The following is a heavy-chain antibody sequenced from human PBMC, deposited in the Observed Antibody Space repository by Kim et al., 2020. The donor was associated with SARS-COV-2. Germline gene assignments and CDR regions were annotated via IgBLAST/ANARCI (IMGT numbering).Heavy chain of an antibody. CDR2: INPNSGGA. V-gene: IGHV1-2*06. Sequence: ASVKVSCKASGYTFTDYYMHWVRQAPGQGLEWMGRINPNSGGANYAQKFQGRVTMTRDTSISTAYMELSRLRSDDTAVYYCARLDVDIVTTTKYSSGEGYDVFDIWGQGTMVTVSS. J-gene: IGHJ3*02. D-gene: IGHD5-12*01. CDR1: GYTFTDYY. CDR3: ARLDVDIVTTTKYSSGEGYDVFDI.